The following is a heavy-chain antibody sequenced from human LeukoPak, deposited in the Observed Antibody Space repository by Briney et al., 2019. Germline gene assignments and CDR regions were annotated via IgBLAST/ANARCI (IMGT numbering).Heavy chain of an antibody. CDR1: GYTFTSYD. Sequence: ASVKVSCKASGYTFTSYDINWVRQATGQGLEWMGWMNPNSGNTGYAQKFQGRVTMTRNTSISTAYMELRSLRSDDTAVYYCARVGGYYYDSSGIDYWGQGTLVTVSS. J-gene: IGHJ4*02. D-gene: IGHD3-22*01. V-gene: IGHV1-8*01. CDR3: ARVGGYYYDSSGIDY. CDR2: MNPNSGNT.